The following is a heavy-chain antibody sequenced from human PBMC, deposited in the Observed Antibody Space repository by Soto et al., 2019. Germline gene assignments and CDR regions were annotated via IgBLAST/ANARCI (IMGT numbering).Heavy chain of an antibody. D-gene: IGHD3-22*01. CDR3: ARHDSSASVIYY. CDR2: IYYSGST. J-gene: IGHJ4*02. V-gene: IGHV4-39*01. CDR1: GGSISSSSYY. Sequence: SETLSLTCTVSGGSISSSSYYWGWIRQPPGKGLEWIGSIYYSGSTYYNPSLKSRVTISVDTSKNQFSLKLSSVTAADTAVYYCARHDSSASVIYYWGQGTLVTVSS.